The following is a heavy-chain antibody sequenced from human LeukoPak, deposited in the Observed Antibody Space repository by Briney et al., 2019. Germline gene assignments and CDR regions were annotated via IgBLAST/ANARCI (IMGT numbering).Heavy chain of an antibody. J-gene: IGHJ4*02. Sequence: SETLSLTCTVSGGSISSYYWNWIRQPPGEGLEWIGYFHYSGSTNYNPSLKSRVTISVDTSKNQFSLRLSSVTAADTAVYYCARYLSSGWPDYWGQGTPVTVSS. CDR2: FHYSGST. V-gene: IGHV4-59*08. D-gene: IGHD6-19*01. CDR3: ARYLSSGWPDY. CDR1: GGSISSYY.